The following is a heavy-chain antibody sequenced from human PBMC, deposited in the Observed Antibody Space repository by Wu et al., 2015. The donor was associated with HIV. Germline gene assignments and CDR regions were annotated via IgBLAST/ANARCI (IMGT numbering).Heavy chain of an antibody. V-gene: IGHV1-69*12. D-gene: IGHD3-16*01. J-gene: IGHJ4*02. CDR3: ASISDDPGMSEGY. Sequence: QVQLVQSGAEVKKPGSSVKVSCKTSGGTFTNYAINWVRQAPGQGLEWLGVVIPFFATTVYAENFQGRVTINADESTTTAYMELSSLRSDDTAVYYCASISDDPGMSEGYWGQGTLVTVSS. CDR2: VIPFFATT. CDR1: GGTFTNYA.